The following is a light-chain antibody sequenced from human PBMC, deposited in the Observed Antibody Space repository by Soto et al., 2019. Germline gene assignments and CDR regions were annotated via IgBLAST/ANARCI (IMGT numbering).Light chain of an antibody. Sequence: AIQMTQSPSSPSASVGDRVTITCRASQGIRSDLDWYQQKPGKAPKLLIYGASNLQSGVPSRFSGSGSGAVFTLTISSLQPEDFATYYCQQFHSYSRTFGQGTKVDIK. CDR2: GAS. V-gene: IGKV1-6*01. CDR3: QQFHSYSRT. CDR1: QGIRSD. J-gene: IGKJ1*01.